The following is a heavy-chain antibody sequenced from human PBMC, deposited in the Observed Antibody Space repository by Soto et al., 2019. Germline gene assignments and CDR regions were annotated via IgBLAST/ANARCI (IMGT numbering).Heavy chain of an antibody. D-gene: IGHD3-10*01. CDR3: VKAAPVHYYGSGSYGP. J-gene: IGHJ5*02. V-gene: IGHV3-64D*08. CDR1: GFTFSSYA. CDR2: ISSNGGST. Sequence: LRLSCSASGFTFSSYAMHWVRQAPGKGLEYVSAISSNGGSTYYADSVKGRFTISRDNSKSTLYLQMSSLRAEDTAVYYCVKAAPVHYYGSGSYGPWGQGTLVNVS.